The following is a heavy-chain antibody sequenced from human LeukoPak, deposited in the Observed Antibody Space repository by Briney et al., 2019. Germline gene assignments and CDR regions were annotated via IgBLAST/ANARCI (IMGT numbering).Heavy chain of an antibody. D-gene: IGHD5-12*01. V-gene: IGHV4-34*01. CDR2: INHSGCT. CDR1: GGSFSGYY. CDR3: ARVVAILGYYYMDV. J-gene: IGHJ6*03. Sequence: SETLSLTCAVYGGSFSGYYWSWIRQPPGKGLEWIREINHSGCTNYNPSLKSRVTISVDTSKNQFSLKLSSVTAADTAVYYCARVVAILGYYYMDVWGKGTTVTISS.